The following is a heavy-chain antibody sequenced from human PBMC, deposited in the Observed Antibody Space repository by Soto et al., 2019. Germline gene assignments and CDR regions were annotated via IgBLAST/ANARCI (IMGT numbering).Heavy chain of an antibody. CDR3: ARGSDDILTGYYYFDY. Sequence: PSETLSLTCTVSGGSISSYYWSWIRQPPGKGLEWIGYIYYSGSTNYNPSLKSRVTISVDTSKNQFSLTLSSVTAADTAVYYCARGSDDILTGYYYFDYWGQGTLVTVS. J-gene: IGHJ4*02. CDR2: IYYSGST. CDR1: GGSISSYY. V-gene: IGHV4-59*08. D-gene: IGHD3-9*01.